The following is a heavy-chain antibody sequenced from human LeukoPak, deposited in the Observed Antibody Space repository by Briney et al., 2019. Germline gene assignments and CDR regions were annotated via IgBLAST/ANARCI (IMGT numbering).Heavy chain of an antibody. Sequence: ASVKVSCKASGYTFTSYGISWVRQAPGQGLEWMGWISAYNGNTDYAQKLQGRVTMTTDTSTSTAYMELRSLRSDDTAVYYCARVGAYCSSTSCYVPFGYYYYGMDVWGQGTTVTVSS. CDR1: GYTFTSYG. D-gene: IGHD2-2*01. J-gene: IGHJ6*02. CDR2: ISAYNGNT. CDR3: ARVGAYCSSTSCYVPFGYYYYGMDV. V-gene: IGHV1-18*01.